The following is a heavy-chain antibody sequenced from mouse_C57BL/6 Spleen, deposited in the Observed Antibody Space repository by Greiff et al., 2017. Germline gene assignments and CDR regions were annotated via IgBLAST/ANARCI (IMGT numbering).Heavy chain of an antibody. CDR3: ARDGNHYYSNFDYYAMDY. J-gene: IGHJ4*01. Sequence: QVQLQQSGAELVKPGASVKLSCKASGYTFTSYWMHWVKQRPGQGLEWIGMIHPNSGSTDYNEKFKGKATLTVDKSSSTAYVQLSSLTSEDSAVYYCARDGNHYYSNFDYYAMDYWGQGTSVTVSS. V-gene: IGHV1-64*01. CDR2: IHPNSGST. D-gene: IGHD2-5*01. CDR1: GYTFTSYW.